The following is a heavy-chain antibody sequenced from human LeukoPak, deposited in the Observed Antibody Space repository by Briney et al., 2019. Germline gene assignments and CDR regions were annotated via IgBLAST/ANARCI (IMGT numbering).Heavy chain of an antibody. CDR3: ATYRQVLLPFEA. D-gene: IGHD5-18*01. CDR2: IFQGGGEI. J-gene: IGHJ5*02. CDR1: GFTFSSYW. Sequence: GGSLRLSCAASGFTFSSYWMHWVRQAPGKGLVWVSSIFQGGGEIHYADSVRGRLTISRDNSKSTLFLQMNSLRAEDTAIYYCATYRQVLLPFEAWGQGTLVTVSS. V-gene: IGHV3-74*01.